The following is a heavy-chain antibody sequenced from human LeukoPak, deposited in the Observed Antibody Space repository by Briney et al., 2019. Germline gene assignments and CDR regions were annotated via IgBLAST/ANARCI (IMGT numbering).Heavy chain of an antibody. J-gene: IGHJ4*02. Sequence: ASVKVSCKASGYTFTGYYMHWVRQAPGQGLEWMGWINPNSGNTGYAQKFQGRVTMTRNTSISTAYMELSSLRSEDTAVYYCARPIHSITIFGVVITYFDYWGQGTLVTVSS. CDR2: INPNSGNT. CDR3: ARPIHSITIFGVVITYFDY. V-gene: IGHV1-8*02. D-gene: IGHD3-3*01. CDR1: GYTFTGYY.